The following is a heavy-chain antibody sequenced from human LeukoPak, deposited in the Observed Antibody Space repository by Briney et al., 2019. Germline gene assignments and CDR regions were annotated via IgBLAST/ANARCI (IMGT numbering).Heavy chain of an antibody. CDR2: ISYDGSNK. D-gene: IGHD2-15*01. CDR1: GFTFSSYA. J-gene: IGHJ4*02. V-gene: IGHV3-30-3*01. Sequence: GGPLRLSCAASGFTFSSYAMHWVRQAPGKGLEWVAVISYDGSNKYYADSVKGRFTISRDNSKNTLYLQMNSLRAEGTAVYYCARDNPRCCGVVPANIDDYWGQGTLVTVSS. CDR3: ARDNPRCCGVVPANIDDY.